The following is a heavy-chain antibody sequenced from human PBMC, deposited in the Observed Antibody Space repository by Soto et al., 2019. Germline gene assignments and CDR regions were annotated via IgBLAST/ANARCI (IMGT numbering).Heavy chain of an antibody. V-gene: IGHV1-2*04. J-gene: IGHJ6*02. CDR2: INPNSGGT. CDR1: GYTFTGYY. Sequence: ASVKVSCKASGYTFTGYYMHWVRQAPGQGLEWMGWINPNSGGTNYAQKFQGWVTMNRDTSISTAYMELSRLRSDDTAVYYCARGDTIFGVVTSGYYGMDVWGQGTTVTVSS. CDR3: ARGDTIFGVVTSGYYGMDV. D-gene: IGHD3-3*01.